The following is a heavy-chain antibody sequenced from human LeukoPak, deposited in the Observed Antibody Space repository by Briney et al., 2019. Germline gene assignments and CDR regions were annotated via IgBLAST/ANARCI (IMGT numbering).Heavy chain of an antibody. CDR3: ARDGRDGYNLGY. D-gene: IGHD5-24*01. CDR2: IYHGGST. J-gene: IGHJ4*02. Sequence: PSETLSLTCAVSGGSISSGNWWSWVRQPPGKGLEWIGEIYHGGSTNYNPSLKSRVTISVDKSNNQFSLKVSSVTAADTAVYYCARDGRDGYNLGYWGQGTLVTVSS. V-gene: IGHV4-4*02. CDR1: GGSISSGNW.